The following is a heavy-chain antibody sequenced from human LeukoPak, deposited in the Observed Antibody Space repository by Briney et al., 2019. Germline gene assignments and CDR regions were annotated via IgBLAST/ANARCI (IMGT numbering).Heavy chain of an antibody. CDR1: GFTFSSYE. CDR2: ISSSGSTI. J-gene: IGHJ5*02. D-gene: IGHD3-10*01. Sequence: GGSLRLSCAASGFTFSSYEMNWVRQAPGKGLEWVSYISSSGSTIYYADSVKGRFTISRDNAKNSLYLQMNSLRAEDTAVYYCARGMVRGVSYWFDPWGQGTLVTVSS. CDR3: ARGMVRGVSYWFDP. V-gene: IGHV3-48*03.